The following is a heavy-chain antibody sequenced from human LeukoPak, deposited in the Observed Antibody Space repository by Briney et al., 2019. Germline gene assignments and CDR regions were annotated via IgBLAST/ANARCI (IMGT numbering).Heavy chain of an antibody. Sequence: SETLSLTCTVSGDSMSSSSHYWGWIRQSPGKGLEWIGSIYYSGSTYYNPSLKSRVTISVDTSKNQFSLELRSVTAADTAIYYCARNMTAVARLDAFDIWGPGTMVTVSS. D-gene: IGHD4-17*01. V-gene: IGHV4-39*01. CDR3: ARNMTAVARLDAFDI. J-gene: IGHJ3*02. CDR2: IYYSGST. CDR1: GDSMSSSSHY.